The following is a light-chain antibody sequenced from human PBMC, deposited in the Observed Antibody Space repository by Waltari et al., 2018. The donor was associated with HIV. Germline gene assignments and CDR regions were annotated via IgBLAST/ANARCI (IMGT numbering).Light chain of an antibody. CDR1: QSVSSAY. CDR2: GTS. V-gene: IGKV3-20*01. J-gene: IGKJ1*01. Sequence: EIVLTQSPVTLSLSPGDRATLSCRASQSVSSAYFAWYQQKPGQAPRLLIYGTSSRATGIPDRFSGSGSVTDFTLTISRLEPEDFAVYYCQQYAYLPQTFGQGTKVEI. CDR3: QQYAYLPQT.